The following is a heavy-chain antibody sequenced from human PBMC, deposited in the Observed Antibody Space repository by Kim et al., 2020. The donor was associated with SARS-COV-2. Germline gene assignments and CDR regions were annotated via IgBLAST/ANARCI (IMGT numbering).Heavy chain of an antibody. Sequence: SETLSLTCTVSGGSISSSSYYWGWIRQPPGKGLEWIGSIYYSGSTYYNPSLKSRVTISVDTSKNQFSLKLSSVTAADTAVYYCARHKGYSGYDLLYWFDPWGQGTLVTVSS. CDR2: IYYSGST. J-gene: IGHJ5*02. D-gene: IGHD5-12*01. CDR3: ARHKGYSGYDLLYWFDP. V-gene: IGHV4-39*01. CDR1: GGSISSSSYY.